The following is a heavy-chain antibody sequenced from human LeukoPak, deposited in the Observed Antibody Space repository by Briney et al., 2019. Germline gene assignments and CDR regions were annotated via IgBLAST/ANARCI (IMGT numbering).Heavy chain of an antibody. Sequence: SSETLSLTCTVSGGSISSYYWSWIRQPPGKGLEWIGYIYYTGSTNYNPSLKSRVTISVETSKNQFSLKLSSVTAADTAVYYCARDHYDSSGYYLDYWGQGTLVTVSS. CDR3: ARDHYDSSGYYLDY. V-gene: IGHV4-59*01. J-gene: IGHJ4*02. CDR1: GGSISSYY. CDR2: IYYTGST. D-gene: IGHD3-22*01.